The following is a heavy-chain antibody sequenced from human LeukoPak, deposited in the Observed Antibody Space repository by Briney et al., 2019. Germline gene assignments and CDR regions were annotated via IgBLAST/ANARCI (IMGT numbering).Heavy chain of an antibody. CDR3: ARHGSAGDRDH. CDR1: GGSINSYY. CDR2: IYYSGST. D-gene: IGHD7-27*01. V-gene: IGHV4-59*08. J-gene: IGHJ4*02. Sequence: SETLSLTCTVSGGSINSYYWSWIRQPPGKGLEWIGFIYYSGSTNYNPSLKSRVTISVDTSKNQLSLKLSSVTAADTAVYYCARHGSAGDRDHWGQGTLVTVSS.